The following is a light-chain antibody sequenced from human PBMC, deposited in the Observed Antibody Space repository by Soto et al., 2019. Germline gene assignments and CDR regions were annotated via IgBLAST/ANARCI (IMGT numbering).Light chain of an antibody. CDR3: QQSYMDPLN. J-gene: IGKJ5*01. V-gene: IGKV1-39*01. CDR1: QSISTY. Sequence: DIQMTQSPSSLSASVGNRVTITCRASQSISTYLNWYQKKPGKAPNLLIYDASRLQSGVPSRFSGSGGGTDFTLSISSVQPEDFETYFCQQSYMDPLNFGQGTQLEI. CDR2: DAS.